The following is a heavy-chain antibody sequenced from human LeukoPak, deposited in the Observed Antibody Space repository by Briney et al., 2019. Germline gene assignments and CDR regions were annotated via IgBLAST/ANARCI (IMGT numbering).Heavy chain of an antibody. CDR1: GGSFSGYY. J-gene: IGHJ4*02. V-gene: IGHV4-34*01. CDR3: ARSLALLRYIDF. CDR2: INHSGST. Sequence: SETLSLTCAVYGGSFSGYYWSWIRQPPGKGLEWIGEINHSGSTNYNPSLKSGVTISVDMSKNQFSLKLSSVTAADTAVYYCARSLALLRYIDFWGQGTLVTVSS. D-gene: IGHD3-3*02.